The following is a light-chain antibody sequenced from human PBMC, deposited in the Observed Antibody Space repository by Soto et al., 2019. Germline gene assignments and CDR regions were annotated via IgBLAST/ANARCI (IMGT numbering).Light chain of an antibody. J-gene: IGKJ1*01. CDR1: QSLLHSNGYNY. CDR3: MQSLQTPPT. Sequence: DVVMTPSPLSLPVTPGEPASISYSSSQSLLHSNGYNYLDWYLQKPGQSPQLLIYLGSNRASGVPDRFSGSGSGTDFTLKISRVQTEDVGVYYCMQSLQTPPTFGQGTKVDIK. V-gene: IGKV2-28*01. CDR2: LGS.